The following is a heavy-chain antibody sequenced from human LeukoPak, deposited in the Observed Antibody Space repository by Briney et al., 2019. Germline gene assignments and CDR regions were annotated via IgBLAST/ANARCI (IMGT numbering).Heavy chain of an antibody. V-gene: IGHV4-59*08. D-gene: IGHD4-17*01. J-gene: IGHJ2*01. CDR2: IYYSGST. CDR1: GGSISSYY. CDR3: ARAVTSDWYFDL. Sequence: PSETLSLTCTVSGGSISSYYWSWIRQPPGKGLEWIGYIYYSGSTNYNPSLKSRVTISVDTSKNQFSLKLSSVTAADTAVYYCARAVTSDWYFDLWGRGTLVTVSS.